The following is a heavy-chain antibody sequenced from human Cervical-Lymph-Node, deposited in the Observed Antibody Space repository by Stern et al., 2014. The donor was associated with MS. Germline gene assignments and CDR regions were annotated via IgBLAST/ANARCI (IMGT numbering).Heavy chain of an antibody. CDR1: GFSLIDDGVG. CDR2: IYWDDDE. J-gene: IGHJ4*02. V-gene: IGHV2-5*02. CDR3: AHRRRLSSGWTTFDY. Sequence: QVTLRESGPSLVKPTQTLTLTCTFSGFSLIDDGVGVGWIRQPPGKALELLSIIYWDDDERYNPSLRRRLTITKDTSKNQVALRLTNMDPVDTATYYCAHRRRLSSGWTTFDYWGQGILVTVSS. D-gene: IGHD6-19*01.